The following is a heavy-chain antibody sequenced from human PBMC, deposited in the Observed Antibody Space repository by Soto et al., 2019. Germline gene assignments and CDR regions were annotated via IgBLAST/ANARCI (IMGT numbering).Heavy chain of an antibody. CDR2: IYFGGTT. J-gene: IGHJ4*02. Sequence: QVQLQESGPGLVKPSETLSLTCAVSGGSISPYYWAWIRRPPGKGLEWLGYIYFGGTTTYNPSLMGPLXXXLXTSKNQFSLKLTSVAAAATAVYYCARLGGFYQAFDSWGQGALVTVSS. CDR3: ARLGGFYQAFDS. D-gene: IGHD3-22*01. CDR1: GGSISPYY. V-gene: IGHV4-59*12.